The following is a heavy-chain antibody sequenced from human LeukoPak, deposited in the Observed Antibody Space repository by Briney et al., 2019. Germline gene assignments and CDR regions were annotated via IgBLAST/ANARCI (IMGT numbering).Heavy chain of an antibody. Sequence: GGSLRLSCAASGFTFSNYYMHWVRQAPGKGLVWVSRINSDERSTNYADSVKGRFTISRDNSKDTVYLQMGSLRPEDTAVYYCARGGYYAASDIWGQGALVTVSS. D-gene: IGHD3-3*01. V-gene: IGHV3-74*01. CDR3: ARGGYYAASDI. J-gene: IGHJ4*02. CDR1: GFTFSNYY. CDR2: INSDERST.